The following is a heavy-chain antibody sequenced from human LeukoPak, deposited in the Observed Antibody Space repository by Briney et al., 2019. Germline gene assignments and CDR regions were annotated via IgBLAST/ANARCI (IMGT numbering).Heavy chain of an antibody. Sequence: SCKVSGYTLTELSMHWVRQAPGKGLEWVAVISYDGSNKYYADSVKGRFTISRDNSKNTLYLQMNSLRAEDTAVYYCAKEGRYSSSWYAHYFDYWGQGTLVTVSS. CDR2: ISYDGSNK. V-gene: IGHV3-30*18. D-gene: IGHD6-13*01. CDR3: AKEGRYSSSWYAHYFDY. J-gene: IGHJ4*02. CDR1: GYTLTELS.